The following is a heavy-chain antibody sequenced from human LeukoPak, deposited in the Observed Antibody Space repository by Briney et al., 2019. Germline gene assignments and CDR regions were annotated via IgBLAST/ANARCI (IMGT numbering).Heavy chain of an antibody. Sequence: GGSLRLSCAVSGFTFDDYAMHWVRQAPGKGLEWVSLISGDGGSRYYAGSVKGQFTVSRDNSKNSLYLQMNRLRPEDTAFYYCAKGADPLTWRMTTVAGTRFDFWGQGTLVTVSS. CDR1: GFTFDDYA. D-gene: IGHD6-19*01. J-gene: IGHJ4*02. CDR2: ISGDGGSR. V-gene: IGHV3-43*02. CDR3: AKGADPLTWRMTTVAGTRFDF.